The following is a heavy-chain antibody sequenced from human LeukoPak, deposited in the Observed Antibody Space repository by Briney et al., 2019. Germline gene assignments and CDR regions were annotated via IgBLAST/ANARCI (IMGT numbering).Heavy chain of an antibody. CDR1: GFIFSSYW. J-gene: IGHJ4*02. CDR3: AREPHPSPSNYYDSSGYFDY. CDR2: IKQDGSEK. V-gene: IGHV3-7*01. D-gene: IGHD3-22*01. Sequence: GGSLRLSCAASGFIFSSYWMNWVRQAPGKGLEWVANIKQDGSEKYYVDFVKGRFTISRDNAKNSLYLQMNSLRAEDTAVYYCAREPHPSPSNYYDSSGYFDYWGQGTLVTVSS.